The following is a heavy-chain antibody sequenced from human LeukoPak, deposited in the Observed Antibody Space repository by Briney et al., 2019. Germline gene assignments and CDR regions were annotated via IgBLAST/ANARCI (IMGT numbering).Heavy chain of an antibody. CDR2: VHYSGTT. Sequence: SETLSLTCTVSDGSITNYDWSWVRQPPGKGLELIGHVHYSGTTNYNPSLRSRVTISIDTSKQHFFLKLKSVTAADTAVYYCARGYGDFRVEGRYFHSWGQGTLVTVSS. D-gene: IGHD4-17*01. CDR3: ARGYGDFRVEGRYFHS. V-gene: IGHV4-59*01. CDR1: DGSITNYD. J-gene: IGHJ4*02.